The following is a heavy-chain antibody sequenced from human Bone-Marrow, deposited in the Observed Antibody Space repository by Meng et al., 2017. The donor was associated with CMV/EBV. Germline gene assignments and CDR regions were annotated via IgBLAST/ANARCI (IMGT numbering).Heavy chain of an antibody. CDR2: IYSCGSST. Sequence: GESLKISCAASGFTFSSYAMSWVRQAPGKGLEWVSVIYSCGSSTYYAASVKGRFTISRDNSKNTLYLQMNSLRAEDTAVYYCASSSSSSFFDYWGQGTLVTVSS. CDR3: ASSSSSSFFDY. D-gene: IGHD6-13*01. CDR1: GFTFSSYA. V-gene: IGHV3-23*03. J-gene: IGHJ4*02.